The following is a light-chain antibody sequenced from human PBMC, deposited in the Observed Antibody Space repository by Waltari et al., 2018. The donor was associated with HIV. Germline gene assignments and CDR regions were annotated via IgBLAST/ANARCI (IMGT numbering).Light chain of an antibody. Sequence: QSVLTQPPSVSGAPGQRVTISCSGSDSNIGADHDVHWYQQLPGTAPKLLIYGDNLRPSGVPDRFSASKSGASSVLAITGLQLEDEAEYFCKSFDTSLLALYVCGTGTKVTVL. CDR2: GDN. J-gene: IGLJ1*01. CDR1: DSNIGADHD. CDR3: KSFDTSLLALYV. V-gene: IGLV1-40*03.